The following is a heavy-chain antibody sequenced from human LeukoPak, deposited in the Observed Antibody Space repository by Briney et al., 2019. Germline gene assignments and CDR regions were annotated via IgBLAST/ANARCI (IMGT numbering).Heavy chain of an antibody. CDR2: ISDDGVGR. Sequence: GGSLRLSCAASGFTFSYYPMHWVRQAPGKGLEYVSGISDDGVGRYSAKSVEGRFTISRDNSKNTLYLQMNSLRAEDTAVYYCVRARRGYSGYGYGVYFDYWGQGTLVTVSS. J-gene: IGHJ4*02. V-gene: IGHV3-64*01. CDR1: GFTFSYYP. CDR3: VRARRGYSGYGYGVYFDY. D-gene: IGHD5-12*01.